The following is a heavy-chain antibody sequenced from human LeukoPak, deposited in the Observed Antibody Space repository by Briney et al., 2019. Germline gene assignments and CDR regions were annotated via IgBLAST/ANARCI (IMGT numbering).Heavy chain of an antibody. Sequence: PGGSLRLSCAASGFTFDDYGMSWVRQAPGKGLEWVSGINWNGGSTGYADSVKGRFTISRGNAKNSLYLQMNSLRAEDTALYYCARPTGGNYGFDYWGQGTLVTVSS. CDR3: ARPTGGNYGFDY. V-gene: IGHV3-20*04. J-gene: IGHJ4*02. CDR2: INWNGGST. CDR1: GFTFDDYG. D-gene: IGHD3-10*01.